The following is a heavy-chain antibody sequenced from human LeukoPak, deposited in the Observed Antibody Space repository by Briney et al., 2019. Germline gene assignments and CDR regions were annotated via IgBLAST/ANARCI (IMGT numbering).Heavy chain of an antibody. CDR2: ISYDGSNK. CDR3: AKDQESNYYDSSGFDAFDI. V-gene: IGHV3-30*18. D-gene: IGHD3-22*01. Sequence: GGSLRLSCAASGFTFSSYCMHWVRQAPGKGLEWVAVISYDGSNKYYADSVKGRFTISRDNSKNTLYLQMNSLRAEDTAVYNCAKDQESNYYDSSGFDAFDIWGQGTMVTVSS. CDR1: GFTFSSYC. J-gene: IGHJ3*02.